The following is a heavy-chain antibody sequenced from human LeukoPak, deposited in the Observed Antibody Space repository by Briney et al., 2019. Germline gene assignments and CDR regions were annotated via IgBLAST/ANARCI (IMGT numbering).Heavy chain of an antibody. CDR2: ISYDGSNK. D-gene: IGHD3-22*01. V-gene: IGHV3-30-3*01. CDR3: AKDLNYYDSSGYSYYFDY. Sequence: GGSLRLSCAASGFTFSSYAMHWVRQAPGKGLEWVAVISYDGSNKYYADSVKGRLTISRDNSKNTLYLQMNSLRAEDTAVYYCAKDLNYYDSSGYSYYFDYWGQGTLVTVSS. J-gene: IGHJ4*02. CDR1: GFTFSSYA.